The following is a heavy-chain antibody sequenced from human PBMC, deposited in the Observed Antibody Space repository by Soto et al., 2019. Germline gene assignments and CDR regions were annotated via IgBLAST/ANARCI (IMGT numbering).Heavy chain of an antibody. CDR2: INHSGST. CDR1: GGSFSGYY. V-gene: IGHV4-34*01. Sequence: SEPLSLTCAVYGGSFSGYYWSWIRQPPGKGLEWIGEINHSGSTNYNPSLKSQVTISVDTSKNQFSLKLSSVTAADTAVYYCARGKSIAASTGRLDPWGKGNLVPVYS. D-gene: IGHD6-6*01. CDR3: ARGKSIAASTGRLDP. J-gene: IGHJ5*02.